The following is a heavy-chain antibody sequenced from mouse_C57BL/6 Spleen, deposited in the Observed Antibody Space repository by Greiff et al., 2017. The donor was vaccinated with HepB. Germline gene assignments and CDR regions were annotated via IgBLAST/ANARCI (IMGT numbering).Heavy chain of an antibody. D-gene: IGHD3-2*02. V-gene: IGHV2-4*01. CDR3: AKGQLRSSYYAMDY. CDR1: GFSLTSYG. J-gene: IGHJ4*01. Sequence: QVQLQQSGPGLVQPSQSLSITCTVSGFSLTSYGVHWVRQPPGKGLEWLGVIWSGGSTDYNAAFISRLSISKDNSKSQVFFKMNSLQADDTAIYYCAKGQLRSSYYAMDYWGQGTSVTVSS. CDR2: IWSGGST.